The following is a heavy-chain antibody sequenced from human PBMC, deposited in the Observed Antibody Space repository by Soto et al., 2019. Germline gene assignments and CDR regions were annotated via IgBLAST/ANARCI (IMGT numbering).Heavy chain of an antibody. Sequence: QVHLVQSGAEVKKPGASVKVSCKGSGYAFTTYGITWVRQAPGQGLEWMGWISAHNGNPNYAQKLQGRVTVTRDTSTSTAYMELRSLRSDDTAVYYCARGWYGDYWGQGALVTVSS. V-gene: IGHV1-18*01. J-gene: IGHJ4*02. CDR1: GYAFTTYG. CDR2: ISAHNGNP. CDR3: ARGWYGDY. D-gene: IGHD2-15*01.